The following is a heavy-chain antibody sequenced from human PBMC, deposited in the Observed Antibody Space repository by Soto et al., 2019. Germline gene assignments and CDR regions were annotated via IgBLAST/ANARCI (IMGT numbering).Heavy chain of an antibody. Sequence: PGGSLRLSCAASGFTFSDHYMSWIRQAPGKGLEWVSYISSSSVYTNYTDSVKGRFTISRDNAKNSLYLQMNSLRAEDTAVYYCARVARFCSGTSCYHFDYWGQGTLVTVSS. J-gene: IGHJ4*02. V-gene: IGHV3-11*06. CDR2: ISSSSVYT. D-gene: IGHD2-15*01. CDR1: GFTFSDHY. CDR3: ARVARFCSGTSCYHFDY.